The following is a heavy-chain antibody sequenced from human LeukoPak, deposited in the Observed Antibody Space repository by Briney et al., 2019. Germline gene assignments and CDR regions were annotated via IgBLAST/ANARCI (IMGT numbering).Heavy chain of an antibody. CDR2: IKQDGSEE. D-gene: IGHD3-3*01. Sequence: GGSLRLSCAASGFTFSSYWMSWVRQAPGKGLEWVANIKQDGSEEYYVDSVKGRFTISRDNAKNSLYLQMNSLRAEDTAVYYCARDRRVVRNNYDFWSGYYAAWFDPWGQGTLVTVSS. CDR1: GFTFSSYW. CDR3: ARDRRVVRNNYDFWSGYYAAWFDP. V-gene: IGHV3-7*01. J-gene: IGHJ5*02.